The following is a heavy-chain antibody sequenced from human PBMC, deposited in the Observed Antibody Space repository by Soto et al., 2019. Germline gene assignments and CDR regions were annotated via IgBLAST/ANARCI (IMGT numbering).Heavy chain of an antibody. J-gene: IGHJ4*02. CDR3: ARDHYYDSSGYSYYFDY. CDR1: GYTFPSYY. CDR2: INPSGGST. D-gene: IGHD3-22*01. V-gene: IGHV1-46*01. Sequence: ASVKVSCKASGYTFPSYYMHWVRQAPGQGLEWMGIINPSGGSTSYAQKYQGRVTMTRDTSTSTVYMELSSLRSEDTAVYYCARDHYYDSSGYSYYFDYWGQGTLVTVSS.